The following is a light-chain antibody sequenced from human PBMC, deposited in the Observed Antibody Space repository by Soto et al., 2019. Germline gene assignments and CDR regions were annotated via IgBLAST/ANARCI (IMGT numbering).Light chain of an antibody. J-gene: IGKJ1*01. Sequence: IVLTQAPGTLSLSPGERAILSCRASQSVGHNYLVWYQHKPGQAPRLLMSGASTRAPGVPDRFSGGGSGTDFTLTISSLEPEDFAVYYCQQCGSSPPTFGQGTKVEVK. V-gene: IGKV3-20*01. CDR2: GAS. CDR3: QQCGSSPPT. CDR1: QSVGHNY.